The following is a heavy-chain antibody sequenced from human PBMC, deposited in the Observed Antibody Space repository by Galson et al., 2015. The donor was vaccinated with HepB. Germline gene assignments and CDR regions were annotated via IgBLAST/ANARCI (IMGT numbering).Heavy chain of an antibody. V-gene: IGHV3-30-3*01. CDR3: ARVVKRYYDSSGYYSGRFDY. J-gene: IGHJ4*02. CDR2: ISYDGSNK. Sequence: SLRLSCAASGFTFSSYAMHWVRQAPGKGLEWVAVISYDGSNKYYADSVKGRFTISRDNSKNTLYLQMNSLRAEDTAVYYCARVVKRYYDSSGYYSGRFDYWGQGTLVTVSS. CDR1: GFTFSSYA. D-gene: IGHD3-22*01.